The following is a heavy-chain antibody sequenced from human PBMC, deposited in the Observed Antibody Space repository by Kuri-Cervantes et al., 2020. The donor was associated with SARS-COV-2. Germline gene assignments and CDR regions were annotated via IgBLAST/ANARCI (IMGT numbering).Heavy chain of an antibody. D-gene: IGHD3-10*01. CDR1: GGTFSSYA. Sequence: SVKVSCKASGGTFSSYAISWVRQAPGQGLEWMGGIIPIFGTANYAQKFQGRVTITADESTSTAYMELSSLRSEDTAVYYCAGDLWSSYYGSGISGYYYGMDVWGQGTTVTVSS. V-gene: IGHV1-69*13. CDR2: IIPIFGTA. J-gene: IGHJ6*02. CDR3: AGDLWSSYYGSGISGYYYGMDV.